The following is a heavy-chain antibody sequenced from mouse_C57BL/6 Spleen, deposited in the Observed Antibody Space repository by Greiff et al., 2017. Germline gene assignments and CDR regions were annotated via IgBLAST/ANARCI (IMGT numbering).Heavy chain of an antibody. CDR3: TRTRYYYGSSNWYFDG. CDR1: GYTFTDYE. J-gene: IGHJ1*03. Sequence: QVQLQQSGAELVRPGASVTLSCKASGYTFTDYEMHWVKQTPVHGLEWIGAIDPETGGTAYNQKFKGKAILTADKSYSTAYMELRSLTSEDSDVYYCTRTRYYYGSSNWYFDGWGTGTTVTVSS. CDR2: IDPETGGT. V-gene: IGHV1-15*01. D-gene: IGHD1-1*01.